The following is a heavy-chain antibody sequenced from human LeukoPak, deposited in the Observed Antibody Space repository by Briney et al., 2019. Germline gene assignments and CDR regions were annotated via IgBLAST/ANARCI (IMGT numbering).Heavy chain of an antibody. CDR1: GFTFSSYS. Sequence: GGSLRLSCAASGFTFSSYSMNWVRLAPGKGLEWVSSINSDGDYIYYADSLKGRFTISRDNGKNSLYLQMNSLRAEDSAVYYCAKAICGVVNDFYFMDVRGKGTTVTVSS. CDR2: INSDGDYI. CDR3: AKAICGVVNDFYFMDV. V-gene: IGHV3-21*01. J-gene: IGHJ6*03. D-gene: IGHD3-3*01.